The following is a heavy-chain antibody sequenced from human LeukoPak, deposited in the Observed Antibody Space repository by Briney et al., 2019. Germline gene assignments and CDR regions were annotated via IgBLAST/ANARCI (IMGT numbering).Heavy chain of an antibody. Sequence: PGRPLRLSCAASGFTFSSYAMHWVRQAPGKGLEWVAVISYDGSNKYYADSVKGRFTISRDNSKNTLYLQMNSLRAEDTAVYHCAKVRIVVVPAATFDYWGQGTLVTVSS. CDR2: ISYDGSNK. D-gene: IGHD2-2*01. V-gene: IGHV3-30*01. J-gene: IGHJ4*02. CDR3: AKVRIVVVPAATFDY. CDR1: GFTFSSYA.